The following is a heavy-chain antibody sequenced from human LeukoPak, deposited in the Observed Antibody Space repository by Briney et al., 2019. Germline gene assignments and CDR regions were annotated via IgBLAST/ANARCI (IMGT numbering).Heavy chain of an antibody. CDR3: ARVVGGVGLDY. CDR2: IYNTGST. Sequence: PSETLSLTCTASGGSISGYYWTWIRQPPGEALEYIGCIYNTGSTNYNPSLNSRVTISVDRSKNQFALKLSSVTAADTAVYYCARVVGGVGLDYWGRGTLVTVSS. V-gene: IGHV4-59*01. J-gene: IGHJ4*02. D-gene: IGHD3-16*01. CDR1: GGSISGYY.